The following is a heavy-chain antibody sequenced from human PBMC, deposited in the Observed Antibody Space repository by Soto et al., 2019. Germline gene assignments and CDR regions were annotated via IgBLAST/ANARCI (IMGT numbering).Heavy chain of an antibody. Sequence: GGSLRLSCAASGFTFSSYGMHWVRQAPGKGLEWVAVIPYDGSNKYYADSVKGRFTISRDNSKNTLYLQMNSLRAEDTAVYYCAKETGYSSSWLAYYYYGMDVWGQGTTVTVSS. V-gene: IGHV3-30*18. CDR1: GFTFSSYG. CDR2: IPYDGSNK. D-gene: IGHD6-13*01. J-gene: IGHJ6*02. CDR3: AKETGYSSSWLAYYYYGMDV.